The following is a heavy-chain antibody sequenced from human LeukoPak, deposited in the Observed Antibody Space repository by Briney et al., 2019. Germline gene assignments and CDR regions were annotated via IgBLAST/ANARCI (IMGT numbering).Heavy chain of an antibody. D-gene: IGHD4-17*01. Sequence: GRSLRLSCAASGFTFSSYGMHWVRQAPGKGLEWVAVIWYDGSNKYYADSVKGRFTISRDNSKNTLYLQMNSLRAEDTAVYYWARLSGYGDYFDYWGQGTLVTVSS. CDR2: IWYDGSNK. J-gene: IGHJ4*02. CDR1: GFTFSSYG. V-gene: IGHV3-33*01. CDR3: ARLSGYGDYFDY.